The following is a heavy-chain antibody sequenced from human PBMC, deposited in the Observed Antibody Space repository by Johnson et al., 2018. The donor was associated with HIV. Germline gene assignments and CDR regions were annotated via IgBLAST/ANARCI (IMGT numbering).Heavy chain of an antibody. Sequence: VQLVVSGGGLVQPGGSLRLSCAASGFTFGSYDMSWVRQAPGKGLEWVSSITMGGGSTHYTDSVKGRFTISRDNSKNTLYLQMNSLRVEDTAVYYCAKGADYADYEGAFDIWGQGTMVTVSS. J-gene: IGHJ3*02. D-gene: IGHD4-17*01. CDR3: AKGADYADYEGAFDI. CDR2: ITMGGGST. V-gene: IGHV3-23*04. CDR1: GFTFGSYD.